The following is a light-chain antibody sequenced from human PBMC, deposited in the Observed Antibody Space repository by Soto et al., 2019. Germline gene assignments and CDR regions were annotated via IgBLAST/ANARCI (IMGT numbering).Light chain of an antibody. CDR2: GAS. Sequence: WTRAVEGMSLDLGERRTLTSRASLSVSSSYLAWYQQKPGQAPRLLIYGASSRATGIPDRFSGSGSGTDFPITISRLEPEARAVYYCPHSGSSLWTSGQGTKVDIK. V-gene: IGKV3-20*01. J-gene: IGKJ1*01. CDR3: PHSGSSLWT. CDR1: LSVSSSY.